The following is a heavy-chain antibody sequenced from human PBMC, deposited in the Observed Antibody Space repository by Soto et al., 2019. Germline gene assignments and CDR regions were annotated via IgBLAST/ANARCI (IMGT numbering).Heavy chain of an antibody. V-gene: IGHV1-69*01. CDR1: GGFASYA. CDR3: ARDSPGGGYYYGMDV. J-gene: IGHJ6*02. CDR2: IVPVLRKV. Sequence: QGHLEQAGAEVRKPGTSVRVSCKASGGFASYAISWVRQAPGQGLEWMGGIVPVLRKVYFAQRFQGRVTFSTDDSTATAYMEVNSLRSEDTAVHYCARDSPGGGYYYGMDVWGQGTTVTVSS. D-gene: IGHD3-16*01.